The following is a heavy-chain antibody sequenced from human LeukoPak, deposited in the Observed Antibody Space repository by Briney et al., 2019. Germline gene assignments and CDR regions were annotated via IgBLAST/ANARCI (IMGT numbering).Heavy chain of an antibody. V-gene: IGHV3-21*01. CDR1: GFTFSNYN. Sequence: PGGSLRLSCAASGFTFSNYNINWVRQAPGKGLEWVSSISSGSTYIYYADSVKGRFTISRDNAKNSLYLQMNSLRADDTAVYYCAREGSDAFDIWGQGTMVTVSS. J-gene: IGHJ3*02. CDR2: ISSGSTYI. CDR3: AREGSDAFDI.